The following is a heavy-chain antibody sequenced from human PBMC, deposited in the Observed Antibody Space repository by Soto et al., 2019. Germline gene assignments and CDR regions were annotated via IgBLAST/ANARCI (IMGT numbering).Heavy chain of an antibody. D-gene: IGHD6-19*01. CDR2: ISSNGGST. CDR1: GFTFSSYA. V-gene: IGHV3-64D*09. Sequence: GGSLRLSCSASGFTFSSYAMHWVRQAPGKGLEYVSAISSNGGSTYYADSVKGRFTISRDNSKNTLYLQMSSLRAEDTAVYYCVKDPGYSSGWYYAFDIGGQGTMVTVSS. J-gene: IGHJ3*02. CDR3: VKDPGYSSGWYYAFDI.